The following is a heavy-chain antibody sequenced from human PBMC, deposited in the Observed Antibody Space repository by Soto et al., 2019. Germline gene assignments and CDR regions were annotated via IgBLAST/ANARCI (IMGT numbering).Heavy chain of an antibody. Sequence: SATLSLTCAVYGGSFSGYYWRWIRQPPGRGLEWIVEINHSGSTSYNPSLKSRVTLSVDTSKNQFSLKLSSVTAADTAVYYCARFQMSTFGGVHYGMDVWGQGTTVT. D-gene: IGHD3-16*01. CDR1: GGSFSGYY. CDR2: INHSGST. CDR3: ARFQMSTFGGVHYGMDV. V-gene: IGHV4-34*01. J-gene: IGHJ6*02.